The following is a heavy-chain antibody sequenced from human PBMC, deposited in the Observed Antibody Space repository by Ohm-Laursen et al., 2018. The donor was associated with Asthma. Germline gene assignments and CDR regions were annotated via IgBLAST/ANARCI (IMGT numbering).Heavy chain of an antibody. Sequence: SLRLSCAASGYSFSLYSIHWIRQAPGKGLQWVASISTASTFIYYADSVRGRFTTSRDNAESSLYLRMNSLRAEDTAVYYCARGGVRIPFDYWGQGTLVTVSS. CDR1: GYSFSLYS. D-gene: IGHD2-8*02. V-gene: IGHV3-21*01. CDR2: ISTASTFI. CDR3: ARGGVRIPFDY. J-gene: IGHJ4*02.